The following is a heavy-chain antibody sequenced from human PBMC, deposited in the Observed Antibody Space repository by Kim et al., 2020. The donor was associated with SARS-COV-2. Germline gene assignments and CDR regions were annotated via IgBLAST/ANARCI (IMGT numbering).Heavy chain of an antibody. CDR2: IYSGGIT. Sequence: GGSLRLSCEASQLTFSRNHMSWVRQAPGKGLEWVSVIYSGGITSYSGSVEGRFTISRGSSKNTVIYEMNSLRADDTAVYYCAGDPLGDDYSFSDYWGQGTLFTVSS. CDR1: QLTFSRNH. D-gene: IGHD4-4*01. CDR3: AGDPLGDDYSFSDY. V-gene: IGHV3-53*01. J-gene: IGHJ4*02.